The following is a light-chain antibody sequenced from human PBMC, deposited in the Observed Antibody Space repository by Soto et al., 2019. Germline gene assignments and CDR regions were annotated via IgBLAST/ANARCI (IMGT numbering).Light chain of an antibody. CDR2: EVS. V-gene: IGLV2-14*01. CDR1: SSDVGDYKY. J-gene: IGLJ1*01. CDR3: SSYTTSNTLV. Sequence: QSALTQPASVSGSPGQSITISCTGNSSDVGDYKYVSWYQKHPGKAPKALIYEVSNRPSGVSNRFSGSKSGNTASLTISGLQAEDEADYYCSSYTTSNTLVFGPGTKVTVL.